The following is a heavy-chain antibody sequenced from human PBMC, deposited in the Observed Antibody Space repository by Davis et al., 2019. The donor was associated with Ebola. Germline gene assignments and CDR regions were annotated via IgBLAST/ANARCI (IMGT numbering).Heavy chain of an antibody. V-gene: IGHV1-69*13. D-gene: IGHD2-2*01. CDR1: GGTFSSYA. CDR3: ARGSSSTWPQYFQH. Sequence: SVKVSCKASGGTFSSYAMSWVRQAPGQGLEWMGGIVPILGATIYAQKFQGRVTVTADESTSTAYMELSSLRSEDTAVYYCARGSSSTWPQYFQHWGQGTLVTVSS. J-gene: IGHJ1*01. CDR2: IVPILGAT.